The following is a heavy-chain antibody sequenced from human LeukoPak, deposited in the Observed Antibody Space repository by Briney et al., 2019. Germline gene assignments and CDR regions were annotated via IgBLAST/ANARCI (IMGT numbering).Heavy chain of an antibody. D-gene: IGHD6-13*01. V-gene: IGHV4-31*03. CDR3: AREVIAATGTDAFDI. J-gene: IGHJ3*02. Sequence: TLSLTCSVSGGSVTSDNYFWSWIRHLPGKGLEWIGYIHHSGSAYYNPSLESRVTISVDTSENQFSLKLSSVTAADTAVYYCAREVIAATGTDAFDIWGPGTLVTVSS. CDR2: IHHSGSA. CDR1: GGSVTSDNYF.